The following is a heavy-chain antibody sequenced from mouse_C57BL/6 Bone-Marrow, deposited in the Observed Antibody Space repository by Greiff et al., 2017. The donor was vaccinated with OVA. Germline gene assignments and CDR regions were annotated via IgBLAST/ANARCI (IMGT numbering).Heavy chain of an antibody. CDR1: GYTFTSYG. V-gene: IGHV1-81*01. CDR3: ARERETAQARRYYFDY. D-gene: IGHD3-2*02. CDR2: IYPRSGNT. Sequence: QVQLKESGAELARPGASVKLSCKASGYTFTSYGISWVKQRTGQGLEWIGEIYPRSGNTYYNEKFKGKATLTADKSSSTAYMELRSLTSEDSAVYFCARERETAQARRYYFDYWGQGTTLTVSS. J-gene: IGHJ2*01.